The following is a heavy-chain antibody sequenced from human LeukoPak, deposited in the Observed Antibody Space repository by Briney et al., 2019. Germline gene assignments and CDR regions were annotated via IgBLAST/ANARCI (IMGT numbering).Heavy chain of an antibody. Sequence: PGRSLRLSCAASGFTFDDYAMHWVRQAPGKGLEWVSGISWNSGSISYADSVKGRFTISRDNAKNSLYLQMNSRRAEDTALDYCAKGNMGEQWLNWFDPWGQGTLVTVSS. CDR3: AKGNMGEQWLNWFDP. D-gene: IGHD6-19*01. J-gene: IGHJ5*02. V-gene: IGHV3-9*01. CDR1: GFTFDDYA. CDR2: ISWNSGSI.